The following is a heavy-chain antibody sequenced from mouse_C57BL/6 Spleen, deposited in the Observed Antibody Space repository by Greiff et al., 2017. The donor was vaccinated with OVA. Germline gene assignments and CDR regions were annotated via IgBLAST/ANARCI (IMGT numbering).Heavy chain of an antibody. D-gene: IGHD2-4*01. CDR2: IDPSDSYT. J-gene: IGHJ2*01. V-gene: IGHV1-50*01. CDR1: GYTFTSYW. Sequence: VQLQQPGAELVKPGASVKLSCKASGYTFTSYWMQWVKQRPGQGLEWIGEIDPSDSYTNYNQKFKGKATLTVDTSSSTAYMQLSSLTSEDSAVYYCARRRDDYGDYWGQGTTLTVSS. CDR3: ARRRDDYGDY.